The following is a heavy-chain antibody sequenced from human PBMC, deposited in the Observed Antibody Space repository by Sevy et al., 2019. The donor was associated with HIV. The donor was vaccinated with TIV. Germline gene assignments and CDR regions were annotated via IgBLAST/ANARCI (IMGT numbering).Heavy chain of an antibody. CDR2: INGDGSST. Sequence: GGSLRLSCAASGFRFSSDWMHWVRQAPGKGLVWVSRINGDGSSTVYADSVKGRFTISRDNAKNTLYLQMNYLRAEDTAVYYCARGAAPQNYWGQGTRVTVSS. CDR1: GFRFSSDW. J-gene: IGHJ4*02. CDR3: ARGAAPQNY. D-gene: IGHD2-15*01. V-gene: IGHV3-74*01.